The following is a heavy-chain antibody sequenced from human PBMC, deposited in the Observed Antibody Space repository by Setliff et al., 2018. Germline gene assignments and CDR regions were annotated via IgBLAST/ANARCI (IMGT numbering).Heavy chain of an antibody. CDR2: IYPGDSDT. V-gene: IGHV5-51*01. CDR1: EYSFTTYW. J-gene: IGHJ3*02. CDR3: ARRNTAMVYGFDI. D-gene: IGHD5-18*01. Sequence: GESLKISCKASEYSFTTYWIGWVRQMPGKGLEWVGFIYPGDSDTRYSPSFQGQVTISADKSINTAYLQWSSLKASDTAMYYCARRNTAMVYGFDIWGQGTMVTVSS.